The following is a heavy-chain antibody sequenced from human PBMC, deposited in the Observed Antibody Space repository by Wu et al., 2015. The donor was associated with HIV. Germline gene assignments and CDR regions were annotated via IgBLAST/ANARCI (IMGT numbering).Heavy chain of an antibody. CDR3: ARGPRGYCSSTSCYVFDY. Sequence: QVQLVQSGAEVKKPGSSVKVSCKASGGTFSSYAISWVRQAPGQGLEWMGGIIPIFDTANYAQKFQGRVTITTDESTSTAYMELSSLRSEDTAVYYCARGPRGYCSSTSCYVFDYWGQGTLVTVSS. CDR1: GGTFSSYA. V-gene: IGHV1-69*05. CDR2: IIPIFDTA. J-gene: IGHJ4*02. D-gene: IGHD2-2*01.